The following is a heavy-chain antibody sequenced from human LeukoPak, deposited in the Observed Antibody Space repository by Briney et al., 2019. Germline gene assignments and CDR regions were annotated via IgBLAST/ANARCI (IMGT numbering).Heavy chain of an antibody. CDR2: ISYDGSNK. V-gene: IGHV3-30*18. D-gene: IGHD7-27*01. CDR1: GFTFSSYW. Sequence: GGSLRLSCAASGFTFSSYWMSWVRQAPGKGLEWVAVISYDGSNKYYADSVKGRFTISRDNSKNTLFLQMNSLRAEDTAVYYCAKDGGLWVSAHWGDSWGRGTLVTVSS. J-gene: IGHJ4*02. CDR3: AKDGGLWVSAHWGDS.